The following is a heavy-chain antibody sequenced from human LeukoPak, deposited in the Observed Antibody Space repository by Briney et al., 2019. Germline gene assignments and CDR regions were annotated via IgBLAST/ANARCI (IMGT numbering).Heavy chain of an antibody. V-gene: IGHV4-59*01. CDR2: MYYSGST. CDR3: ARESEWSGFFVY. Sequence: SETLSLTCAVSGGSISGYYWSWIRQPPGRGLEWIGYMYYSGSTNYNPSLKSRVTMSVDTSKNQFSLKLSSVTAADTAVYYCARESEWSGFFVYWGQGTLVTVSS. J-gene: IGHJ4*02. D-gene: IGHD3-3*01. CDR1: GGSISGYY.